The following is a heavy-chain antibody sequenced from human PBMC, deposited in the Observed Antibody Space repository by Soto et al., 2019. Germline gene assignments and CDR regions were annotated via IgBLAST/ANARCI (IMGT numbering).Heavy chain of an antibody. J-gene: IGHJ6*01. Sequence: PSLTLPLPCPPSASSPSSYHWSWLLPPPRKGLEWSGYSYYRGSTNYNPSLKSRVTISGDTSKNQCSLKLSSVTAADTAVYYCARDNDRIAAGSYHYYGMDVWGHGTTDTV. CDR1: ASSPSSYH. CDR2: SYYRGST. CDR3: ARDNDRIAAGSYHYYGMDV. V-gene: IGHV4-59*01. D-gene: IGHD6-13*01.